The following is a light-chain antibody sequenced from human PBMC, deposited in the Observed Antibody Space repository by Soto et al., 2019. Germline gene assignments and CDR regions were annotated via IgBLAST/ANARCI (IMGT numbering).Light chain of an antibody. V-gene: IGLV1-47*01. Sequence: QSVLTQPPSASGTPGQRVTISCSGSSSNIGSNYVYWYQQLPGTAPKLLIYRNNQRPSGVPDRFSGSKSGTSASLAISGLRSEDEADYYCAAWDDSLSGPDVVFGGGTKLIVL. J-gene: IGLJ2*01. CDR1: SSNIGSNY. CDR2: RNN. CDR3: AAWDDSLSGPDVV.